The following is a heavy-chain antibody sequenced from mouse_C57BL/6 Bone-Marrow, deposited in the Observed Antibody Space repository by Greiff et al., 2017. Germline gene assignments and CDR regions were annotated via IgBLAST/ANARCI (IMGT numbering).Heavy chain of an antibody. CDR2: IYPGDGDT. V-gene: IGHV1-82*01. CDR3: ARGGYY. Sequence: VKLMESGPELVKPGASVKISCKASGYAFSSSWMNWVKQRPGKGLEWIGRIYPGDGDTNYNGKFKGKATLTADKSSSTAYMQRSSLTSEDSAVYFYARGGYYWGQGTTLTVSA. J-gene: IGHJ2*01. CDR1: GYAFSSSW.